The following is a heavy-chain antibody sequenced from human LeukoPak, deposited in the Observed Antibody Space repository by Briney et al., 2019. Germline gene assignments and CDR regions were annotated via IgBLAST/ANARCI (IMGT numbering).Heavy chain of an antibody. J-gene: IGHJ6*03. CDR3: ARAPTVTGSYYYYYMDV. V-gene: IGHV3-53*01. Sequence: GGSLRLSCAASGFTVSSNYMSWVRQAPGKGLEWVSVIYSGGSTYYADSVKGRFIISRDNSKNTLYLQMNSLRAEDTAVYYCARAPTVTGSYYYYYMDVWGKGTTVTVSS. CDR1: GFTVSSNY. CDR2: IYSGGST. D-gene: IGHD4-11*01.